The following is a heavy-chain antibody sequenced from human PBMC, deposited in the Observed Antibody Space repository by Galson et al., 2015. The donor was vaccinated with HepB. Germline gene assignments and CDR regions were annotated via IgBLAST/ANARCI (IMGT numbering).Heavy chain of an antibody. CDR2: IYSSTTT. D-gene: IGHD3-16*01. CDR1: GFTVSGNY. CDR3: ARDQGDDYVNYYYYHGMDV. Sequence: LRLSCAPSGFTVSGNYMSWVRQAPGKGLEWVSLIYSSTTTYYADSVKGRFTISRGNSKNALYLQMNSLRAEDTAVYYCARDQGDDYVNYYYYHGMDVWGQGTTVTVSS. J-gene: IGHJ6*02. V-gene: IGHV3-66*03.